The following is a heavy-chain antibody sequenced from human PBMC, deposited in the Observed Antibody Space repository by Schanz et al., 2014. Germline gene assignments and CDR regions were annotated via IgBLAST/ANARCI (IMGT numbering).Heavy chain of an antibody. D-gene: IGHD6-25*01. V-gene: IGHV3-23*01. CDR2: LSEGGGGT. Sequence: DVHLLESGGGLVQPGGSLRLSCAASEFTFSTDAMSWVRQAPGKGLEWVSALSEGGGGTHYADSVRGRFTISSDNSKNTLYLQMNSLRAEDTAVYYCAKVRYSSGWRGDYFDEWGQGTLVTVAS. J-gene: IGHJ4*02. CDR3: AKVRYSSGWRGDYFDE. CDR1: EFTFSTDA.